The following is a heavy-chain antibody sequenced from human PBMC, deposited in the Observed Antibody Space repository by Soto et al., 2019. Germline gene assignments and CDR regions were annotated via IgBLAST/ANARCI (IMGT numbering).Heavy chain of an antibody. D-gene: IGHD4-17*01. V-gene: IGHV3-66*01. CDR2: IYSGGST. J-gene: IGHJ6*03. CDR3: ARDTTSDYGYYYYYMDV. CDR1: GFTVSGND. Sequence: GGSLRLSCGAAGFTVSGNDMSWVRQAPGKGLEWVSVIYSGGSTYYADSVKGRFTISRDNSKNTLYLQMNSLRAEDTAVYYCARDTTSDYGYYYYYMDVWGKGTTVTVS.